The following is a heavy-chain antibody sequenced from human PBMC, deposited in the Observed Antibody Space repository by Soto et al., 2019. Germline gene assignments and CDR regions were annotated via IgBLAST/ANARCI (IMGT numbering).Heavy chain of an antibody. Sequence: QVQLVESGGGVVQPGRSLRLSCAASGFIFSHFGMNWVRQAPGTGLEWVAVIRNDATYKAYAESVKGRFTISRENSQNTGSLQRDSLRVEDTTVYYCAIFNGDDNSGAVDVWGPGTVVTVSS. CDR3: AIFNGDDNSGAVDV. CDR1: GFIFSHFG. CDR2: IRNDATYK. D-gene: IGHD4-17*01. J-gene: IGHJ3*01. V-gene: IGHV3-33*01.